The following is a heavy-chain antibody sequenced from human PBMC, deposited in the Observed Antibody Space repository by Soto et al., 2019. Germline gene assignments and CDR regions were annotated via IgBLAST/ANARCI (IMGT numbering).Heavy chain of an antibody. D-gene: IGHD5-12*01. V-gene: IGHV4-4*02. J-gene: IGHJ4*02. CDR3: AVPGRGDFDY. Sequence: LSLTCAVSGASIGTNNWWSWVRQPPGKGLEWIGEVYHSGATNCNPSLKSRVTISIDKSKNQFSLTLTSMTAADTALYYCAVPGRGDFDYWSQGTLVTVSS. CDR2: VYHSGAT. CDR1: GASIGTNNW.